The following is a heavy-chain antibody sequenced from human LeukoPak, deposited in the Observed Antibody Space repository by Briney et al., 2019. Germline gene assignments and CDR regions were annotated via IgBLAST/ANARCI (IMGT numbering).Heavy chain of an antibody. Sequence: SETLSLTCTVSGDSFSRYYWSWIRQPPGMGLEWIGHIYYNGNTNYNPSLKSRVTISIDTSKNQFSLRLTSVTAADTAVYYCARYDFHYYYGMDVWGQGTTVTVSS. J-gene: IGHJ6*02. V-gene: IGHV4-59*01. D-gene: IGHD3-3*01. CDR1: GDSFSRYY. CDR3: ARYDFHYYYGMDV. CDR2: IYYNGNT.